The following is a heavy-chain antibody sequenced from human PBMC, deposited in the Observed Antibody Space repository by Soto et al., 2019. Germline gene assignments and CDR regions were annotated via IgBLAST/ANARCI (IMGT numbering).Heavy chain of an antibody. CDR3: ERVKRNDDAFDI. Sequence: DSVKVSCKASGYTFTSYALNWVRQAPGQGLEWMGWINTNTGNPTSAQGFTGRFVFSLDTSVSTAYLQIFSLKDEDTAVYYCERVKRNDDAFDICGQGTLVTVSS. J-gene: IGHJ3*02. CDR1: GYTFTSYA. CDR2: INTNTGNP. V-gene: IGHV7-4-1*01.